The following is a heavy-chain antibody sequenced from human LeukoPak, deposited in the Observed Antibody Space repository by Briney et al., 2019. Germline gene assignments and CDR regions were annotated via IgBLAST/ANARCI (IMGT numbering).Heavy chain of an antibody. Sequence: GGSLRLSCAASGFTLNDYYMDWVRQAPGKGLEWVGRSRNKANSYTTEYAAPVKGRFTVSRDDSENSLYLQMNSLKTEDTAVYYCARAPRDGFNTGDYWGQGTLVTVSS. CDR1: GFTLNDYY. CDR3: ARAPRDGFNTGDY. J-gene: IGHJ4*02. CDR2: SRNKANSYTT. V-gene: IGHV3-72*01. D-gene: IGHD5-24*01.